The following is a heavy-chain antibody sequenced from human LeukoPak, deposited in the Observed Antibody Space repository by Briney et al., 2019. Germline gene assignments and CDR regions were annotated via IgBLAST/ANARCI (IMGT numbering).Heavy chain of an antibody. CDR2: VGAFNGNT. CDR1: GYSFDRYG. CDR3: ARDFLSYDGSENHFEDTFDI. Sequence: ASVKVSCKASGYSFDRYGISWVRQAPGQGLEWLGWVGAFNGNTNYAQNLQGRVTMTADTSTTTAYMELRSLSSDDTAVYYCARDFLSYDGSENHFEDTFDIWGQGTMVTVSS. D-gene: IGHD3-22*01. J-gene: IGHJ3*02. V-gene: IGHV1-18*01.